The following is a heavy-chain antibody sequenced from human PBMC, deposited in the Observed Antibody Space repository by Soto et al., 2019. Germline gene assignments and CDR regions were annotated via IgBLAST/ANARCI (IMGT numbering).Heavy chain of an antibody. D-gene: IGHD6-13*01. V-gene: IGHV1-69*13. Sequence: ASVKVSCKASGGTFSSYAISWVRQAPGQGLEWMGGIIPIFGTANYAQKFQGRVTITADESTSTAYMGLSSLRSEDTAVYYCARDQYSSSWPETYYYYGMDVWGQGTTVTVSS. CDR3: ARDQYSSSWPETYYYYGMDV. CDR2: IIPIFGTA. CDR1: GGTFSSYA. J-gene: IGHJ6*02.